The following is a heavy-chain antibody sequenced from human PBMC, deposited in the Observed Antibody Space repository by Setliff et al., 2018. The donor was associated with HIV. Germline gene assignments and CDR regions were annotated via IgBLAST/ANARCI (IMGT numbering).Heavy chain of an antibody. V-gene: IGHV1-69*05. J-gene: IGHJ6*02. D-gene: IGHD5-12*01. CDR3: ARVPPGESGQAYYYYYGVDV. CDR2: IIPISGTA. Sequence: ASVKVSCKASGGTFKNFAINWVRQAPGQGLEWMGGIIPISGTAVYAQNFRGRVTVTTDDSTNTAYMEISSLKSDDTAIYYCARVPPGESGQAYYYYYGVDVWDQGTTVTVSS. CDR1: GGTFKNFA.